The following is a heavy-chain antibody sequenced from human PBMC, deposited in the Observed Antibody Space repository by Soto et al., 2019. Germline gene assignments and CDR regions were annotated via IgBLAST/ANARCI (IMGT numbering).Heavy chain of an antibody. V-gene: IGHV5-51*01. J-gene: IGHJ3*02. CDR3: ARSPGIQLWYGSHAFDI. CDR1: GYSFTSYW. CDR2: IYPGDSDT. Sequence: PGESLEISCKGSGYSFTSYWIGWVRQMPGKGLEWMGIIYPGDSDTRYSPSFQGQVTISADKSISTAYLQWSSLKASDTAMYYCARSPGIQLWYGSHAFDIWGQGTMVTVSS. D-gene: IGHD5-18*01.